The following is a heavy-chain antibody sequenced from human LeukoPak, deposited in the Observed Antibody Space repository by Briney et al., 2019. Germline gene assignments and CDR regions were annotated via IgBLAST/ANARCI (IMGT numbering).Heavy chain of an antibody. D-gene: IGHD4-17*01. CDR3: AKVGLGTVTTWAAFDI. CDR1: GFTFSSYG. CDR2: ISYDGSNK. Sequence: GRSLRLSCAASGFTFSSYGMHWVRQAPGKGLEWGAVISYDGSNKYYADSVKGRFTISRDNSKNTLYLQMNSLRAEDTAVYYCAKVGLGTVTTWAAFDIWGQGTMVTVSS. J-gene: IGHJ3*02. V-gene: IGHV3-30*18.